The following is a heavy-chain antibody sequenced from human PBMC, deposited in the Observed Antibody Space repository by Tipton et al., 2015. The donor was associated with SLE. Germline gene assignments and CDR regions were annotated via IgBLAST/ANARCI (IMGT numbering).Heavy chain of an antibody. D-gene: IGHD6-13*01. V-gene: IGHV3-15*01. J-gene: IGHJ4*02. CDR3: TTAPPGIAAANDY. Sequence: GSLRLSCAASGFTFSNAWMSWVRQAPGKGLEWVGRIKSKTDGGTTDYAAPVKGRFTISRDDSKNTLYLQMNSLKTEDTAVYYCTTAPPGIAAANDYWGQGTLVTVSS. CDR2: IKSKTDGGTT. CDR1: GFTFSNAW.